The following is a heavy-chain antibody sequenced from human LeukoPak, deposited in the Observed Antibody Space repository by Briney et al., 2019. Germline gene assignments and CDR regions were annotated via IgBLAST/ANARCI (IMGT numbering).Heavy chain of an antibody. CDR3: ARDGFTMIVVGWYFDL. CDR1: GFTFSSYG. D-gene: IGHD3-22*01. CDR2: IWYDGSNK. V-gene: IGHV3-33*01. Sequence: QPGRSLRLSCAASGFTFSSYGMHWVRQAPGKGLEWVAVIWYDGSNKDYADSVKGRFTISRDNSKNTLYLQMNSLRAEDTAAYYCARDGFTMIVVGWYFDLWGRGTLVTVSS. J-gene: IGHJ2*01.